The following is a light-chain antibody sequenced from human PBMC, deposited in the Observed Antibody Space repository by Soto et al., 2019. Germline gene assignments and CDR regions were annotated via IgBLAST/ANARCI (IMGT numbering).Light chain of an antibody. CDR3: CSYADTYVE. CDR1: SSYVGAYNY. V-gene: IGLV2-11*01. J-gene: IGLJ2*01. Sequence: QSVLTQPRSVSGSPGQSVAISCTGTSSYVGAYNYVSWYQQHPGKAPKLIIYDVDKRPSGVPDRFSGSKSGDTASLTISGXQADDEADYYCCSYADTYVELXXGTKLTVL. CDR2: DVD.